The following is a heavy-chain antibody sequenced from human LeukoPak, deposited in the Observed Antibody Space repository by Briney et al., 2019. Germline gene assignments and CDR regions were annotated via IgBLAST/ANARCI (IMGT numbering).Heavy chain of an antibody. Sequence: ASVKVSCKVSGYTLTELSVHWVRQAPGQGLEWMGWISAYNGNTNYAQKLQGRVIMTTDTSTSTAYMELRSLRSDDTAVYYCARAVGDYYYYYMDVWGKGTTVTVSS. D-gene: IGHD3-16*01. CDR3: ARAVGDYYYYYMDV. J-gene: IGHJ6*03. V-gene: IGHV1-18*01. CDR2: ISAYNGNT. CDR1: GYTLTELS.